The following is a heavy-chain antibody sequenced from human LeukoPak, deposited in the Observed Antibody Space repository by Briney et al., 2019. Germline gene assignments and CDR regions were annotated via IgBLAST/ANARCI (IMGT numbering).Heavy chain of an antibody. J-gene: IGHJ3*02. CDR2: IKQDGSEK. CDR3: ARLWATVIDWGAFDI. D-gene: IGHD4-17*01. Sequence: GGSLRLSCAAAGFTFSDYWMSWVRQAPGKGLEWVANIKQDGSEKYYVDSEKGRFTISRDNAKNSLSLHMNSLRAEDTAVYYCARLWATVIDWGAFDIWGQGTMITVSS. CDR1: GFTFSDYW. V-gene: IGHV3-7*01.